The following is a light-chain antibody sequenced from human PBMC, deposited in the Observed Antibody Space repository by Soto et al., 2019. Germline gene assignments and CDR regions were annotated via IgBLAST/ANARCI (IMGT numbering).Light chain of an antibody. CDR1: QSVSSY. Sequence: IELTQSPATLSLPTGERATLSCRASQSVSSYLAWYQQKPGQAPRLIIHGASSRATGVPDRITGSGSGTDFTLSISRLEPEDFAVYYCQQYGGSTRTFGQGTKVDI. CDR2: GAS. J-gene: IGKJ1*01. V-gene: IGKV3-20*01. CDR3: QQYGGSTRT.